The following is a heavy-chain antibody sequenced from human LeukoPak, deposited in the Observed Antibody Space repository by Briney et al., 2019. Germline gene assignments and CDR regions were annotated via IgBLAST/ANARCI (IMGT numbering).Heavy chain of an antibody. CDR1: GFTFSSYE. CDR3: ASDPPDY. V-gene: IGHV3-48*03. J-gene: IGHJ4*02. CDR2: ILNSGTTT. Sequence: GGSLRLSCAASGFTFSSYEMNWVRQAPGKGLEWVSYILNSGTTTYYADSVKGRFTISRDNAKNSLYLQMNSLRAEDTGVYYCASDPPDYWGQGILVTASA.